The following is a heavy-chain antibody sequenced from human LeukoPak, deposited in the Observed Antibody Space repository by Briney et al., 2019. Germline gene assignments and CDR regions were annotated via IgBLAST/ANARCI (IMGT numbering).Heavy chain of an antibody. D-gene: IGHD3-16*01. CDR2: ISGSGGST. CDR3: AIDMITFGGVIYDAFDI. Sequence: PGGSLRLSCAASGFTFSSYAMGWVRQAPGKGLEWVSAISGSGGSTYYADSVKGRFTISRDNSKNTLYLQMNSLRAEDTAVYYCAIDMITFGGVIYDAFDIWGQGTMVTVSS. J-gene: IGHJ3*02. V-gene: IGHV3-23*01. CDR1: GFTFSSYA.